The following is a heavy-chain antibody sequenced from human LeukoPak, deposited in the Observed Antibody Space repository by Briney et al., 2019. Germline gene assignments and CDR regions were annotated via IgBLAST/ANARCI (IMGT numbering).Heavy chain of an antibody. CDR3: ATQAVVNPGFDP. V-gene: IGHV1-24*01. CDR2: FDPEDGET. CDR1: GYTLTELS. D-gene: IGHD4-23*01. J-gene: IGHJ5*02. Sequence: ASVKVSCKVSGYTLTELSMHWVRQAPGKGLEWMGGFDPEDGETIYAQKFQGRVTMTEDTSTDTAYMELSSPRSEDTAVYYCATQAVVNPGFDPWGQGTLVTVSS.